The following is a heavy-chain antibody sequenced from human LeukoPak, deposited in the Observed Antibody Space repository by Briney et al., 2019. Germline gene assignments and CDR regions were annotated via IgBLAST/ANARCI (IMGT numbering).Heavy chain of an antibody. CDR3: ARDQLPRIAAAGTRPYYFDY. D-gene: IGHD6-13*01. J-gene: IGHJ4*02. V-gene: IGHV1-69*13. Sequence: SVKVSCKASGGTFSSYAISWVRQAPGQGLEWMGGIIPIFGTANYAQKFQGRVTITADESTSTAYMELSSLRSEDTAVYYCARDQLPRIAAAGTRPYYFDYWGQGTLVTVSS. CDR2: IIPIFGTA. CDR1: GGTFSSYA.